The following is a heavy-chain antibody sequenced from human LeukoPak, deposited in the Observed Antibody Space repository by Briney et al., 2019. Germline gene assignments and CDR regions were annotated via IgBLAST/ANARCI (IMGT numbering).Heavy chain of an antibody. Sequence: GGSLRLSCAASGFTFSSYAMHWVRQAPGKGLEYVPAISSNGGSTYYANSVKGRFTISRDNSKNTLYLQMGSLRAEDMAVYYCARDGAYDILTGLFDYWGQGTLVTVSS. CDR1: GFTFSSYA. V-gene: IGHV3-64*01. J-gene: IGHJ4*02. CDR2: ISSNGGST. CDR3: ARDGAYDILTGLFDY. D-gene: IGHD3-9*01.